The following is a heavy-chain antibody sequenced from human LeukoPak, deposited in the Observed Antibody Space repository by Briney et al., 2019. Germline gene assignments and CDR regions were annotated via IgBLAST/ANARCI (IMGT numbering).Heavy chain of an antibody. CDR3: ARGLGWNDVTDAFDI. D-gene: IGHD1-1*01. V-gene: IGHV4-39*07. CDR1: GGSISSSTYY. Sequence: SETLSLTCTVSGGSISSSTYYWGWIRQPPGKGLEWIGIIYYSGSTYYNASLKSRVTISVDTSKNQFSLKLSSVTAADTAVYYCARGLGWNDVTDAFDIWGLGTMVTVSS. J-gene: IGHJ3*02. CDR2: IYYSGST.